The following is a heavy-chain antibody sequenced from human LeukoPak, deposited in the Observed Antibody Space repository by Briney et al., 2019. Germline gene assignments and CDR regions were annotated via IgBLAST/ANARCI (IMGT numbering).Heavy chain of an antibody. J-gene: IGHJ4*02. V-gene: IGHV4-59*08. D-gene: IGHD1-26*01. CDR1: GGSISSYY. CDR3: ARGLVEYTNNYFDY. CDR2: IYYSGST. Sequence: SETLSLTCTVSGGSISSYYWSWIRQPPGKGPEWIGYIYYSGSTNYNPSLKSRVTISVDTSKNQFSLKLSSVTAADTAVYYCARGLVEYTNNYFDYWGQGTLVTVSS.